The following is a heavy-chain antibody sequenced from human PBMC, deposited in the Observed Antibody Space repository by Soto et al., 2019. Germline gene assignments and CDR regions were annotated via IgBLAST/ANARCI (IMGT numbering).Heavy chain of an antibody. J-gene: IGHJ4*02. CDR1: GFTFSSYA. CDR2: ISYDGSNK. Sequence: QVQLVESEGGVVQPGRSLRLSCAASGFTFSSYAMHWVRQAPGKGLEWVAVISYDGSNKYYADSVKGRFTISRDNSKNTLYLQMNSLRAEDTAVYYCARGRSADYWGQGTLVTVSS. V-gene: IGHV3-30-3*01. CDR3: ARGRSADY. D-gene: IGHD1-26*01.